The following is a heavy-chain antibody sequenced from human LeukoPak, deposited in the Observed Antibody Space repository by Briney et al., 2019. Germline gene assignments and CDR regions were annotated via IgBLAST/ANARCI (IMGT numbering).Heavy chain of an antibody. CDR3: ARTGIAVAGTKWSPGFDY. D-gene: IGHD6-19*01. CDR2: IYPGDSDT. Sequence: GESLKISCKGSGYSFTSYWIGWVRQMPGKGLEWMGIIYPGDSDTRYSPSFQGQVTISADKSISTAYLQWSSLKASDTAMYYCARTGIAVAGTKWSPGFDYWGQGTLVTVSS. CDR1: GYSFTSYW. J-gene: IGHJ4*02. V-gene: IGHV5-51*01.